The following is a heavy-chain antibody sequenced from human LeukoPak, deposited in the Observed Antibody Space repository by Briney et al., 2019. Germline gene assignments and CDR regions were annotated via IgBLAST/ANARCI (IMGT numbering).Heavy chain of an antibody. CDR1: GFTFSSYA. D-gene: IGHD2-2*01. CDR2: ISSSSSYI. V-gene: IGHV3-21*01. J-gene: IGHJ3*02. Sequence: GGSLRLSCAVSGFTFSSYAMSWVRQAPGKGLEWVSSISSSSSYIYYADSVKGRFTISRDNAKNSLYLQMNSLRAEDTAVYYCARDLSLSVAAMYAFDIWGQGTMVTVSS. CDR3: ARDLSLSVAAMYAFDI.